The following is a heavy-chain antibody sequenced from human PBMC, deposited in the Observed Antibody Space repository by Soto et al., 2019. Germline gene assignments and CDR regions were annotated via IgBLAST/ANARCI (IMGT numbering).Heavy chain of an antibody. V-gene: IGHV3-15*07. CDR2: IKTNTEGGTT. J-gene: IGHJ6*02. D-gene: IGHD2-15*01. Sequence: ESGGGFIYPGGSLRLSCAASGLTISNAWMNWVRQAPWKGLEWVGRIKTNTEGGTTDYAAAVKGRFTVSRDDSKNTLYLQMNSLRTEDTAVYYCTTGSVEGVWGQGTTVTVSS. CDR1: GLTISNAW. CDR3: TTGSVEGV.